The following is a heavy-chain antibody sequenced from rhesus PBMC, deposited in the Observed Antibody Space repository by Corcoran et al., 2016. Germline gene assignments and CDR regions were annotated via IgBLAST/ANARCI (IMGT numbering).Heavy chain of an antibody. J-gene: IGHJ6*01. CDR1: GYSISSNY. D-gene: IGHD1-44*02. CDR3: ARALGDRSGLDS. V-gene: IGHV4S7*01. Sequence: QVQLQESGPGLVKPSETLSLTCAVSGYSISSNYWSWIRQPPGKGLEWIGYIYGRSGRTYYPPTLEDRVTSSKDTAESQFSLKLSSETAADTAVYYCARALGDRSGLDSWGQGVVVTVSS. CDR2: IYGRSGRT.